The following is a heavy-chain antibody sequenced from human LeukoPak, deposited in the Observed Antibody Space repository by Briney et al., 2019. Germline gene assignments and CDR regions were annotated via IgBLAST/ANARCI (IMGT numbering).Heavy chain of an antibody. CDR3: ARGYSSSWRYPGGYFDY. V-gene: IGHV4-34*01. CDR1: GGSFSGYY. Sequence: PSETLSLTCAVYGGSFSGYYWSWIRQPPGKGLEWIGEINHSGSTNYNPSLKSRVTISVDTSKNQFSLKLSSVTAADTAVYYCARGYSSSWRYPGGYFDYWGQGTLVTVSS. D-gene: IGHD6-13*01. J-gene: IGHJ4*02. CDR2: INHSGST.